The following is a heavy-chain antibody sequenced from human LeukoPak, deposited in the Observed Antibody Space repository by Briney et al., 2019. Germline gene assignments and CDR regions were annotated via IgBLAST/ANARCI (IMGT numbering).Heavy chain of an antibody. V-gene: IGHV4-34*01. J-gene: IGHJ4*02. D-gene: IGHD6-13*01. CDR3: ARGRSSSWYVGQYYFDY. Sequence: SETLSLTCAVYGGSFSGYYWSWIRQPPGKGLEWIGEINHSGSTNYNPSLKSRVTISVDTSKNQFSLKLSSVTAADTAAYYCARGRSSSWYVGQYYFDYWGQGTLVTVSS. CDR1: GGSFSGYY. CDR2: INHSGST.